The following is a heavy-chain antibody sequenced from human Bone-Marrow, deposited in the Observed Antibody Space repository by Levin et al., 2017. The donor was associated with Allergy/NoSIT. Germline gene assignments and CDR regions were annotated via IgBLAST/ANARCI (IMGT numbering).Heavy chain of an antibody. CDR3: ARALDFGDYPNWFDP. D-gene: IGHD4-17*01. CDR1: GDSVHTADQY. V-gene: IGHV4-31*03. CDR2: VYYSGNA. J-gene: IGHJ5*02. Sequence: SQTLSLPCTVSGDSVHTADQYWSWIRQFPGRGLEWIGYVYYSGNAYYNPSLRSRTTITVDTSKNQFSLRLRSVTAADTAVYYCARALDFGDYPNWFDPWGQGTRVIVSS.